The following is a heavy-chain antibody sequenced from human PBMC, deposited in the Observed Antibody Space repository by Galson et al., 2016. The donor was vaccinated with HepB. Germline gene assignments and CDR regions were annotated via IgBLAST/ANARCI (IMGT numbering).Heavy chain of an antibody. Sequence: SLRLSCAASGFTFSAYTMNWVRQAPGKGLEWISSISGESDYIYYADSVKGRFTISRDNAKNSLYLQMSRLRVEDTALYYCARVGDCSDGSCWFYYYGMDVWGQGTTVTVSS. D-gene: IGHD2-15*01. CDR1: GFTFSAYT. CDR2: ISGESDYI. V-gene: IGHV3-21*01. J-gene: IGHJ6*02. CDR3: ARVGDCSDGSCWFYYYGMDV.